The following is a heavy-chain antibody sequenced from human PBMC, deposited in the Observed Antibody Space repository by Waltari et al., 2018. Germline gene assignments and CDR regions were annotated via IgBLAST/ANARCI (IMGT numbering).Heavy chain of an antibody. J-gene: IGHJ4*02. CDR2: ISAYNGNT. CDR1: GYTFTSYG. CDR3: AREEYPHYYGSGSFHY. D-gene: IGHD3-10*01. V-gene: IGHV1-18*04. Sequence: QVQLVQSGAEVKKTGASVKVSCKASGYTFTSYGISWVRQATGQGLEWMGWISAYNGNTNYAQKLQGRVTMTTDTSTSTAYMELRSLRSDDTAVYYCAREEYPHYYGSGSFHYWGQGTLVTVSS.